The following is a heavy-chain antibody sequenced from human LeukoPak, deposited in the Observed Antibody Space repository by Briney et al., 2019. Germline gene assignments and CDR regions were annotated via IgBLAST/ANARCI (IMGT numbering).Heavy chain of an antibody. Sequence: GGSLKLSCAASGFSFSDSEMNWVRQAPGKGLEWVSSLSSTSSHIYYAGSVKGRFTISRDNAKSSLYLQMNSLRAEDTAVYFCAKLRGAQLRYFDVDFWGQGTLVTVSS. J-gene: IGHJ4*02. CDR3: AKLRGAQLRYFDVDF. D-gene: IGHD3-9*01. CDR2: LSSTSSHI. V-gene: IGHV3-21*01. CDR1: GFSFSDSE.